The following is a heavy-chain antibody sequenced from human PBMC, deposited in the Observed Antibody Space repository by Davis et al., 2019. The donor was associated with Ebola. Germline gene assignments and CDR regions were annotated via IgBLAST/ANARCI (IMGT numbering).Heavy chain of an antibody. Sequence: SVKVSCKASGGTFSSYAISWVRQAPGQGLEWMGGIIPIFGTANYAQRFQGRATLTWHASISTAYMELSTLRSEDTAGYYCARGGDFDYWGQGTLVTVSS. D-gene: IGHD3-10*01. CDR2: IIPIFGTA. CDR3: ARGGDFDY. J-gene: IGHJ4*02. CDR1: GGTFSSYA. V-gene: IGHV1-69*13.